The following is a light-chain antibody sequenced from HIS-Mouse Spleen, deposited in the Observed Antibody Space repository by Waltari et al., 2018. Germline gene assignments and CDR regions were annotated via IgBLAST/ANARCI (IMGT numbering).Light chain of an antibody. V-gene: IGLV1-47*01. J-gene: IGLJ3*02. CDR2: RNN. Sequence: QSVLTQPPSASGTPGQRVTISCSGSRSNIGSNYVYWYQQLPGTAPKLLIYRNNQRPSGVPDRFSGSKSGTSASLAISGLRSEDEADYYCAAWDDSLSRPVFGGGTKLTVL. CDR3: AAWDDSLSRPV. CDR1: RSNIGSNY.